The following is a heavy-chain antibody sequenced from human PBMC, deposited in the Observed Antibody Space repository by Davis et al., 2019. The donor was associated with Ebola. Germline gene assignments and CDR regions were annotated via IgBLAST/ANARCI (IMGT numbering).Heavy chain of an antibody. CDR2: ANSDGSTT. J-gene: IGHJ6*04. CDR1: GFTFINYW. Sequence: GESLKISCAASGFTFINYWMHWVRQAPGKGLEWVSRANSDGSTTGYGDSVKGRFTISRDNARNTLYLQKNSLRAEDTAVYYCSREVRGGFSPMDLWGTGTTVTVSS. CDR3: SREVRGGFSPMDL. D-gene: IGHD5-18*01. V-gene: IGHV3-74*01.